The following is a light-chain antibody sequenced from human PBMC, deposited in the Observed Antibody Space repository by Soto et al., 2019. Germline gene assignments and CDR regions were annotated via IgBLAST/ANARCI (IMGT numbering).Light chain of an antibody. CDR1: QSVSSY. J-gene: IGKJ1*01. CDR3: QQRSNWPPCT. V-gene: IGKV3-11*01. Sequence: EIVLTQSPATLSLSPGERATLSCRASQSVSSYLAWYQQKPGQAPRLLIYDASNSATGIPARFSGSGSGTDFTLTISSLEPEDFAVYSCQQRSNWPPCTFGQGTKVEIK. CDR2: DAS.